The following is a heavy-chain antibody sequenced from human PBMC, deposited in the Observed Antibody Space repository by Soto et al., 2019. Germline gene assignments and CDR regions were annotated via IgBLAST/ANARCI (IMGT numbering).Heavy chain of an antibody. J-gene: IGHJ4*02. D-gene: IGHD6-13*01. Sequence: SETLSLTCAVYGGSFIGYYWSWSRQPPGKGLEWIGEINHSGSTNYNPSLKSRVTISVDTSKNQFSLKLSSVTAADTAVYYCARVGIAAFLDYWGQGTLVTVSS. V-gene: IGHV4-34*01. CDR2: INHSGST. CDR3: ARVGIAAFLDY. CDR1: GGSFIGYY.